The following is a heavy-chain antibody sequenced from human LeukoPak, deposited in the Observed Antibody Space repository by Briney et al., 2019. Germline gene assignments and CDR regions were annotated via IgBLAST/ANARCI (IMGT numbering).Heavy chain of an antibody. Sequence: GGSLRLSCAASGFTFSDYNMHWIRQAPGKGLEWISYISSRGGTIFYADSVKGRFTISRDNAENSLFLQLNSLRPEDTAVYYSARDGIRSFGLITKHDYWGQGTLVTVSS. CDR3: ARDGIRSFGLITKHDY. CDR2: ISSRGGTI. J-gene: IGHJ4*02. CDR1: GFTFSDYN. D-gene: IGHD3-3*01. V-gene: IGHV3-11*04.